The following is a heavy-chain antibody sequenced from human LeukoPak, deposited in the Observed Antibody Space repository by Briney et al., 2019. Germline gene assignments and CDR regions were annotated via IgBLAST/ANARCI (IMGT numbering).Heavy chain of an antibody. CDR3: ARDAVSSGWYEQFMAPHYYYYYYMDV. J-gene: IGHJ6*03. V-gene: IGHV3-21*01. CDR1: GFTFSSHS. Sequence: GGSLTLSCTASGFTFSSHSMNWVRHAPGKWLEWVSYVSSSSSYIYYADSVQSRFIIIRYNAKNLLYMQKHSRRADDTTVYYYARDAVSSGWYEQFMAPHYYYYYYMDVWGKGRKVTVSS. CDR2: VSSSSSYI. D-gene: IGHD6-19*01.